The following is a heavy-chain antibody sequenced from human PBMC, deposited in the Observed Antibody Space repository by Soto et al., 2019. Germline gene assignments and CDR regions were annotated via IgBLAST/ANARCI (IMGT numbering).Heavy chain of an antibody. Sequence: QVQLVESGGGVVQPGRSLRLSCAASGFTFSSYAMHWVRQAPGKGLEWVAVISYDGSNKYYADSVKGRFTISRDNSKNTLYLQMNRLRAGETAVYYWAREGAITMIVVVIGGKAVWDKRATIPVSS. CDR2: ISYDGSNK. D-gene: IGHD3-22*01. CDR3: AREGAITMIVVVIGGKAV. V-gene: IGHV3-30-3*01. CDR1: GFTFSSYA. J-gene: IGHJ6*04.